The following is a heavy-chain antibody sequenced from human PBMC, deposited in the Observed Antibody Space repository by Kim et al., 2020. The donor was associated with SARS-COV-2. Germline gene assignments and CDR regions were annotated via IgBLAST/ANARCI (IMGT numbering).Heavy chain of an antibody. V-gene: IGHV4-31*03. Sequence: SETLSLTCTVSGGSISSGGYYWGWIRQHPGKGLEWIGYIYYSGSTYYNPSLKSRVTISVDTSKNQFSLKLSSVTAADTAVYYCARGRIKIFGVVTEFDSCGHGTPFSAS. CDR3: ARGRIKIFGVVTEFDS. CDR2: IYYSGST. D-gene: IGHD3-3*01. CDR1: GGSISSGGYY. J-gene: IGHJ4*01.